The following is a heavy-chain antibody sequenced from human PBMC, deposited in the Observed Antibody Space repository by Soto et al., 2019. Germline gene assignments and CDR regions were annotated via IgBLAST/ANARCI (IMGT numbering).Heavy chain of an antibody. J-gene: IGHJ4*02. CDR2: IYSGGST. D-gene: IGHD2-2*01. Sequence: EVQLVESGGGWVQPGGSLRLSCAASGFTVSSNYMSWVRQAPGKGLEWVSVIYSGGSTYYADSVKGRFTISRDNSKNTLYLQMNSLRAEDTAVYYCARVKSKVVPAATHWRQGTLVTVSS. CDR3: ARVKSKVVPAATH. V-gene: IGHV3-66*01. CDR1: GFTVSSNY.